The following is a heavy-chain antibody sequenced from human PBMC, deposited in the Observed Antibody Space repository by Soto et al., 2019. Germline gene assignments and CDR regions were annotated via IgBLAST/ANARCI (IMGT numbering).Heavy chain of an antibody. D-gene: IGHD6-19*01. Sequence: LSLTCLVSGGSISGSYWSWIRQSPGKGLEWLGYVYYTGSTNYSPSLRSRVSISVDTSKNEFSLRLSSVTAADTAVYFCARSVAVPGAHIEYWGQGTQVTVSS. J-gene: IGHJ4*02. CDR1: GGSISGSY. CDR3: ARSVAVPGAHIEY. CDR2: VYYTGST. V-gene: IGHV4-59*01.